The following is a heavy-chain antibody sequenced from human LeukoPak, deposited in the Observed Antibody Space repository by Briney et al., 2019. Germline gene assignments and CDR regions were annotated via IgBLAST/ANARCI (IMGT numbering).Heavy chain of an antibody. V-gene: IGHV3-23*01. D-gene: IGHD3-3*01. J-gene: IGHJ6*02. CDR1: GFTFGSYA. Sequence: GGSLRLSCAASGFTFGSYAMSWVRQAPGKGLEWVSAIGGSGGSTYYADSVKGRFTISRDNSKNTLYLQMNSLRAEDTAVYYCAKGGGEYYDFWSGYEDVWGQGTTVTVSS. CDR2: IGGSGGST. CDR3: AKGGGEYYDFWSGYEDV.